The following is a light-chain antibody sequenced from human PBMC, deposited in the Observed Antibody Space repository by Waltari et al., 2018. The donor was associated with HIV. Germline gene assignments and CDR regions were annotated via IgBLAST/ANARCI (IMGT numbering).Light chain of an antibody. CDR1: SHDVGGSND. CDR3: SSYTSRVTYV. Sequence: QSALTQPASVSGSPGQSITISCTGTSHDVGGSNDVPWHKQPPGEAPKLIIHDVSDRPSGISNRFSGSKSGNTASLTISGLQTEDEADYYCSSYTSRVTYVFGTGTRVTVL. V-gene: IGLV2-14*03. CDR2: DVS. J-gene: IGLJ1*01.